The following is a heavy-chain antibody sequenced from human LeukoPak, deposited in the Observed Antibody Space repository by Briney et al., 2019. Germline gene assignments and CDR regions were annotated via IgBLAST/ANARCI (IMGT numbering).Heavy chain of an antibody. CDR1: GGSISSYY. CDR2: IYYSGST. D-gene: IGHD3-22*01. Sequence: PSETLSLTCTVSGGSISSYYWGWIRQPPGKGLEWIGYIYYSGSTNYNPSLKSRVTISVDTSKNQFSLKLSSVTAADTAVYYCARVLYYYDSSGYFPSGLYYYGMDVWGQGTTVTVSS. V-gene: IGHV4-59*01. J-gene: IGHJ6*02. CDR3: ARVLYYYDSSGYFPSGLYYYGMDV.